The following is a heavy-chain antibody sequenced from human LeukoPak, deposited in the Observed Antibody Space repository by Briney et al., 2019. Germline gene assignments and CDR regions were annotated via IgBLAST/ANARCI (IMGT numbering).Heavy chain of an antibody. D-gene: IGHD5-18*01. J-gene: IGHJ4*02. CDR1: GYTFTGYY. V-gene: IGHV1-2*02. CDR3: ARGGYSYGYDFDY. CDR2: INPNSGGT. Sequence: GASVKVSCKASGYTFTGYYMHWVRQAPGQGLEWMGWINPNSGGTNCAQKFQGRVTMTRDTSISTAYMELSRLRSDDTAVYYCARGGYSYGYDFDYWGQGTLVTVSS.